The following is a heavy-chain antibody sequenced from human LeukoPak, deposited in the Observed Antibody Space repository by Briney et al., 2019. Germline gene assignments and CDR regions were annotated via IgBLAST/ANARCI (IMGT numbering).Heavy chain of an antibody. CDR3: ASLYSYGYLRDY. Sequence: PSETLSLTCTVSGGSISSYYWSWIRQPPGKGLEWIGYIYYSGSTNYNPSLESRVTISVDTSKNQFSLKLSSVTAADTAVYYCASLYSYGYLRDYWGQGTLVTVSS. D-gene: IGHD5-18*01. CDR1: GGSISSYY. V-gene: IGHV4-59*01. CDR2: IYYSGST. J-gene: IGHJ4*02.